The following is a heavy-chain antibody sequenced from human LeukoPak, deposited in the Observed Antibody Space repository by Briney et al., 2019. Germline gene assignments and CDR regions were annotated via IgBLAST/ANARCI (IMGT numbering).Heavy chain of an antibody. CDR1: GDSVSSNSAA. V-gene: IGHV6-1*01. CDR3: AREVTSPRVVPSLDP. Sequence: ASQTLSLTYAISGDSVSSNSAAWNWIRQSPSRGLEWLGRSYYRSKWYNDYAVSVKSRITINPDTSKNQFSLQLNSVTAEDTAVYYCAREVTSPRVVPSLDPWGQGTLVTVSS. D-gene: IGHD2-15*01. CDR2: SYYRSKWYN. J-gene: IGHJ5*02.